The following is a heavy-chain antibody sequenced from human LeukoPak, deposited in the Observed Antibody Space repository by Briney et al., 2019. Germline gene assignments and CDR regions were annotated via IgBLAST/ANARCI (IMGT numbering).Heavy chain of an antibody. CDR3: AKGSEWAAAGPNDY. D-gene: IGHD6-13*01. Sequence: GGSLRLSCAASGFTFSSYGMTWVRQAPGKGLEWVSAISGSGGSTYYADSVKGRFTISRDNSKNTLYLQMNSLRAEDTAVYYCAKGSEWAAAGPNDYWGQGTLVTVSS. J-gene: IGHJ4*02. CDR1: GFTFSSYG. CDR2: ISGSGGST. V-gene: IGHV3-23*01.